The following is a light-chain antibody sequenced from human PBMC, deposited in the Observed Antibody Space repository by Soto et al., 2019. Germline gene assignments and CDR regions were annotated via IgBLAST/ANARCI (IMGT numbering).Light chain of an antibody. CDR3: QHYNNWPRT. V-gene: IGKV3-15*01. J-gene: IGKJ1*01. CDR1: QSVSSS. CDR2: GAS. Sequence: EIVMTQSPATLSVSPGERATLSCRAIQSVSSSLAWYQQKPGQAPRLLSYGASTRATGIPARFSGSGSGTVFTLTISSLQSEDFAVYYCQHYNNWPRTFGQGTKVEI.